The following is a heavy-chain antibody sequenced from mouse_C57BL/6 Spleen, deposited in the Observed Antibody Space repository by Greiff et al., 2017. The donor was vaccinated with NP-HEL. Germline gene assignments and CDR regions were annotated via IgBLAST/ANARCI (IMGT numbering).Heavy chain of an antibody. J-gene: IGHJ4*01. Sequence: EVKLVESGGGLVKPGGSLKLSCAASGFTFSDYGMHWVRQAPEKGLEWVAYISSGSSTIYYADTVKGRFTISRDNAKNTLFLQMTSLRSEDTAMYYCARFYDYYAMDYWGQGTSVTVSS. CDR3: ARFYDYYAMDY. CDR2: ISSGSSTI. CDR1: GFTFSDYG. D-gene: IGHD1-1*01. V-gene: IGHV5-17*01.